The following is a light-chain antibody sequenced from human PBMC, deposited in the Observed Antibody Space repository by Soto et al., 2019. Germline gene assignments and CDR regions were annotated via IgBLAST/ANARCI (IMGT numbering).Light chain of an antibody. Sequence: QSALAQPASVSGSPGQSITISCTGTTSDIAGYNYVSWYQQHPGKAPKLMIYEVTKRPSGVPDRFSGSKSGNTASLTVSGLQAEDEADYYCSSYAGSNNFLVFGGGTKLTVL. CDR3: SSYAGSNNFLV. J-gene: IGLJ2*01. V-gene: IGLV2-8*01. CDR1: TSDIAGYNY. CDR2: EVT.